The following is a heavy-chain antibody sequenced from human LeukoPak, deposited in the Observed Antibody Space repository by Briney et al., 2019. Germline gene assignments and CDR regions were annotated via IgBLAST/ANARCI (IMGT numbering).Heavy chain of an antibody. CDR3: ARGEGNWHFDY. CDR1: GYSISSGYY. D-gene: IGHD1-20*01. J-gene: IGHJ4*02. V-gene: IGHV4-38-2*02. CDR2: IYHSGST. Sequence: PSETLSLTCTVSGYSISSGYYWGWIRQPPGKGLEWIGSIYHSGSTYYNPSLKSRVTISVDTSKNQFSLKLSSVTAADTAVYYCARGEGNWHFDYWGQGTLVTVSS.